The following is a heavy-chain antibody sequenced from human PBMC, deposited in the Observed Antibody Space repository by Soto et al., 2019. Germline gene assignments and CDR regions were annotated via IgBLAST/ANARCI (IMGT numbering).Heavy chain of an antibody. CDR1: GGSISSSNYY. CDR3: ARNGELHEQQLVSLFDP. J-gene: IGHJ5*02. CDR2: IYHSGST. D-gene: IGHD6-13*01. V-gene: IGHV4-39*01. Sequence: SETLSLTCPVSGGSISSSNYYWVWIRQPPGERLEWIGSIYHSGSTYDNPSLKSRVTISVDTSNNQFSLKLRSVTAADTAVYYCARNGELHEQQLVSLFDPWGQGTLVTVSS.